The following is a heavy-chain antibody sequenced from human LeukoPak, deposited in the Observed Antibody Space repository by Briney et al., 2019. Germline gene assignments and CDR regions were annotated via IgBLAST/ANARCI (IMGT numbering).Heavy chain of an antibody. D-gene: IGHD3-16*02. J-gene: IGHJ4*02. V-gene: IGHV3-48*03. CDR1: GFTFSSYE. CDR2: ISSSGSTI. CDR3: ARDYVWGSDRYTDY. Sequence: GGSLRLSCAASGFTFSSYEMNWVRQAPGKGLEWVSYISSSGSTIYYADSVKGRFTISRDNAKNSLYLQMNSLRAEDTAVYYCARDYVWGSDRYTDYWGQGTLVTVS.